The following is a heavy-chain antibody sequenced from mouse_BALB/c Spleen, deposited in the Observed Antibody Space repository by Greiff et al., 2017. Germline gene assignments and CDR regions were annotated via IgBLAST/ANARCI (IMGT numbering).Heavy chain of an antibody. CDR2: ISYSGST. CDR3: ARSNWAFDY. V-gene: IGHV3-2*02. Sequence: DVKLQESGPGLVKPSQSLSLTCTVTGYSITSDYAWNWIRQFPGNKLEWMGYISYSGSTSYNPSLKSRISITRDTSKNQFFLQLNSVTTEDTATYYCARSNWAFDYWGQGTTLTVSS. D-gene: IGHD4-1*01. CDR1: GYSITSDYA. J-gene: IGHJ2*01.